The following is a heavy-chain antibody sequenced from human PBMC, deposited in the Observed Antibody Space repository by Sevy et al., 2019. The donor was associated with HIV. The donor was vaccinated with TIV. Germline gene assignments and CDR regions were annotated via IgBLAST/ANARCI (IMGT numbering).Heavy chain of an antibody. CDR1: GGTFRSYI. J-gene: IGHJ4*02. D-gene: IGHD3-3*02. CDR3: ARWSISLDY. V-gene: IGHV1-69*01. CDR2: ITPALGAT. Sequence: VKVSCKASGGTFRSYITSWVRQAPGQGLEWMGGITPALGATNYARNFKDRVTITADESTNTVYMELRGLRSEDTAVYFCARWSISLDYWGQGTLVTVSS.